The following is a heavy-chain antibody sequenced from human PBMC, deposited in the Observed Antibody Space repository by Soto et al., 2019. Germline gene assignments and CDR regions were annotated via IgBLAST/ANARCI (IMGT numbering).Heavy chain of an antibody. CDR1: GFTFSSYS. V-gene: IGHV3-48*04. J-gene: IGHJ3*02. D-gene: IGHD3-3*01. Sequence: GGSLRLSCAASGFTFSSYSMNWVRQAPGKGLEWVSYIRSSSSTIYYADSVKGRFTISRDNAKNSLYLQMNSLRAEDTAVYYCARPGTIFGVVIDAFDIWGQGTMVTVSS. CDR3: ARPGTIFGVVIDAFDI. CDR2: IRSSSSTI.